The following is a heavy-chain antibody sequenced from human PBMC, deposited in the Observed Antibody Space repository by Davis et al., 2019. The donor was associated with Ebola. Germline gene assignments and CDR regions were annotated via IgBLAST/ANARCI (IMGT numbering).Heavy chain of an antibody. CDR2: IFHSGST. CDR3: ARGQWLVLWFDP. CDR1: GGSISSGGYS. D-gene: IGHD6-19*01. J-gene: IGHJ5*02. Sequence: MPSETLSLTGAVSGGSISSGGYSWSWIRQPPGKGLEWIGYIFHSGSTYYNPSLKSRVTITVDRSKNQFSLKLSSVTAADKSVYYCARGQWLVLWFDPWGQGTLVTVSS. V-gene: IGHV4-30-2*01.